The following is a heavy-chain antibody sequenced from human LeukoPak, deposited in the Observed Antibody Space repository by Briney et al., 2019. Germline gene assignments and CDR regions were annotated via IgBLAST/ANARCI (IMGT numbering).Heavy chain of an antibody. Sequence: PEGSLRLSCTASGFTFSNAWMSWVRQAPGKGLEWVGRIKSKSDGGTTDYAAPVKGRFTISRDDSKNTLYLQMSSLKTEDTAVYYCIRLWFGEFIWGQGTMVSVSS. CDR1: GFTFSNAW. CDR3: IRLWFGEFI. CDR2: IKSKSDGGTT. V-gene: IGHV3-15*01. J-gene: IGHJ3*02. D-gene: IGHD3-10*01.